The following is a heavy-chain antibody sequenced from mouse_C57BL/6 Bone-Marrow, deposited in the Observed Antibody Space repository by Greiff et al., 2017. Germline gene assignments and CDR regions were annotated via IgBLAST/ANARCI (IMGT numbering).Heavy chain of an antibody. J-gene: IGHJ4*01. Sequence: VQLQQPGAELVKPGDSVKLSCKASGYTFTNYWMHWVKQRPGQGLGGIGMMHPNGGSPDYNEKFKSEATLSVDKSSRTAYMELSSLTSEDSAVYYCARSYDYDDYTMDYWGQGTSVTVSS. CDR1: GYTFTNYW. V-gene: IGHV1-64*01. D-gene: IGHD2-4*01. CDR3: ARSYDYDDYTMDY. CDR2: MHPNGGSP.